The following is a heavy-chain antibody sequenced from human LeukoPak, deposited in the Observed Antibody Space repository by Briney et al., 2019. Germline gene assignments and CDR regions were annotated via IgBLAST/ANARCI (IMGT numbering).Heavy chain of an antibody. Sequence: GGSLRLSCAASGFTVSSNYMSWVRQAPGKGLEWVSVIYSGGSTYYADSVKGRFTISRDNSKNTLYLQMNSLRAEDTAVYYCARESVAVAGGNYYYYGMDVWGQGTTVTVSS. CDR2: IYSGGST. V-gene: IGHV3-66*01. J-gene: IGHJ6*02. D-gene: IGHD6-19*01. CDR1: GFTVSSNY. CDR3: ARESVAVAGGNYYYYGMDV.